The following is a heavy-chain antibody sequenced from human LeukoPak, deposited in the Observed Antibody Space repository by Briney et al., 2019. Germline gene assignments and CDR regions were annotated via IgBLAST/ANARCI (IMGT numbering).Heavy chain of an antibody. D-gene: IGHD5-18*01. J-gene: IGHJ4*02. Sequence: QSGGSLRLSCAASGFTFSSYEMNWVRQAPGKGLEWVSYISSSGSTIYYADSVKGRFTISRDNAKNSLYLQMNSLRAEDTAVYYCAREPYSYGFDYWGQGTLVTVSS. V-gene: IGHV3-48*03. CDR2: ISSSGSTI. CDR3: AREPYSYGFDY. CDR1: GFTFSSYE.